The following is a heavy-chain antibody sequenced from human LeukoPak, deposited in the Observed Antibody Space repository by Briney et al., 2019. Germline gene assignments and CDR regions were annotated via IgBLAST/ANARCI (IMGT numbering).Heavy chain of an antibody. CDR1: GYTFTSYY. V-gene: IGHV1-46*01. CDR3: ARDGGDIVVVPAAGGFEP. CDR2: INPSGGST. J-gene: IGHJ5*02. Sequence: ASVKVSCKASGYTFTSYYMHWVRQAPGQGLEWMGIINPSGGSTSYAQKSQGRVTMTRDTSTSTVYMELSSLRSEDTAVYYCARDGGDIVVVPAAGGFEPWGQGTLVTVSS. D-gene: IGHD2-2*01.